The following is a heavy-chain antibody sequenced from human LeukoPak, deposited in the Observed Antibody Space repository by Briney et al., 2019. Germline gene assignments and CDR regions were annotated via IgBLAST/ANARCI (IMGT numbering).Heavy chain of an antibody. Sequence: GGSLRLSCAASGFTFSSYSMNWVRQAPGKGLEWVSYISSSSSAIYYADSVKGRFTISRDNAKNSLYLQMNSLRDEDTAVYYCAKDPYSGSFEYFQHWGQGTLVTVSS. J-gene: IGHJ1*01. CDR3: AKDPYSGSFEYFQH. D-gene: IGHD1-26*01. V-gene: IGHV3-48*02. CDR1: GFTFSSYS. CDR2: ISSSSSAI.